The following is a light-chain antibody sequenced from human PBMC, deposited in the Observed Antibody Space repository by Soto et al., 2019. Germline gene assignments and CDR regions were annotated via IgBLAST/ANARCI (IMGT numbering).Light chain of an antibody. J-gene: IGKJ1*01. V-gene: IGKV3-20*01. CDR3: QQYDSSPWT. CDR2: GAS. Sequence: EIVLTQSPGTLSLSPGERATLSCRASQSVSSSFLAWYQQKPGQAPRLLIYGASTRATGIPDRFRGSGSGTDFSLTISRLELEDFAVYYCQQYDSSPWTFGQGTKVEIK. CDR1: QSVSSSF.